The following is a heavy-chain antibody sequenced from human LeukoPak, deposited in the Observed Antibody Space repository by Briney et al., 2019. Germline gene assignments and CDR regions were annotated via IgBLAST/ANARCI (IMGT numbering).Heavy chain of an antibody. J-gene: IGHJ4*02. CDR3: ARDGTRSSDY. CDR1: GFTFSSYA. V-gene: IGHV3-23*01. Sequence: GGSLRLSCAASGFTFSSYAMSWVRQAPGKGLEWVSAISGSGGSTYYADSVKGRFTISRDNSKNTLYLQMNSLRVEDSAVYFCARDGTRSSDYWGQGTLVTVSS. CDR2: ISGSGGST. D-gene: IGHD4-17*01.